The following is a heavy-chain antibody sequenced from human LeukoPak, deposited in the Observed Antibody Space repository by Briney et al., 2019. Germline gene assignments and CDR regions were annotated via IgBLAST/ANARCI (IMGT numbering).Heavy chain of an antibody. V-gene: IGHV4-59*01. D-gene: IGHD2/OR15-2a*01. Sequence: SETLSLTCTVSGVSISSYYWSWIRQSPGKGLEWIGYIYYSGSTNYNPSLKSRVTISVDTSKNQFSLKLRSVTAADTAVYYCARVSTGRDAFDIWGQGTMVTVSS. CDR1: GVSISSYY. J-gene: IGHJ3*02. CDR3: ARVSTGRDAFDI. CDR2: IYYSGST.